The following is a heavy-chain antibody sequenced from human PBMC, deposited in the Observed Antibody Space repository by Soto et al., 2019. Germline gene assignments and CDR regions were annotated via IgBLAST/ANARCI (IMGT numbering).Heavy chain of an antibody. D-gene: IGHD3-3*01. V-gene: IGHV4-34*01. J-gene: IGHJ4*02. CDR2: INHSGST. CDR3: ARLHPYYDFWSGYQTQYYFDY. Sequence: QVQLQQWGAGLLKPSETLSLTCAVYGGSFSGYYWSWIRQPPGKGLEWIGEINHSGSTNYNPSLKSRVTISVDTSKNQFSLKLSSVPAADTAVYYYARLHPYYDFWSGYQTQYYFDYWGQGTLVTVSS. CDR1: GGSFSGYY.